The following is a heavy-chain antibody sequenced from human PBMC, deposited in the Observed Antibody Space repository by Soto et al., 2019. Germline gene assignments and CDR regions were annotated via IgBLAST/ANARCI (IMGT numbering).Heavy chain of an antibody. CDR2: IYPGDSDT. D-gene: IGHD2-15*01. CDR3: ARPGYCSGGSCDAFDI. V-gene: IGHV5-51*01. J-gene: IGHJ3*02. CDR1: GYSFTSYW. Sequence: GESLKISCKGSGYSFTSYWIGWVRQMPGKGLEWMGIIYPGDSDTRYSPSFQGQVTISADKSISTAYLQWSSLKASDTAMYYCARPGYCSGGSCDAFDIWGQGTMVTVS.